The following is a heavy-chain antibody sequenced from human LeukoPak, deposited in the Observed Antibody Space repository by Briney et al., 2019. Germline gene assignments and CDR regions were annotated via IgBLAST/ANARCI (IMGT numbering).Heavy chain of an antibody. CDR2: INPSGGST. J-gene: IGHJ5*02. D-gene: IGHD3-10*01. Sequence: ASVKVSCKASGYTFTSYYMHWVRQAPGQGLEWMGIINPSGGSTSYAQKFQGRVTMTRDTFTSTVYMELSSLRSEDTAVYYCARGGITMVQGVPTFDPWGQGTLVTVSS. CDR3: ARGGITMVQGVPTFDP. V-gene: IGHV1-46*01. CDR1: GYTFTSYY.